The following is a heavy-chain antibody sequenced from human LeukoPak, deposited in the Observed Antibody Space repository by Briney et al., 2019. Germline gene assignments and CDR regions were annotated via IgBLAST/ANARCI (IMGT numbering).Heavy chain of an antibody. D-gene: IGHD5-12*01. CDR2: IFYSGST. J-gene: IGHJ5*02. CDR1: GGSIGSDP. Sequence: SETLSLTCTVSGGSIGSDPWSWIRRAPGKKLEWIGNIFYSGSTNYNPSLKSRVTISIDTSKNQFSLRLTSVTAADSAVYYCVRGANLWGEGILVTVSS. V-gene: IGHV4-59*01. CDR3: VRGANL.